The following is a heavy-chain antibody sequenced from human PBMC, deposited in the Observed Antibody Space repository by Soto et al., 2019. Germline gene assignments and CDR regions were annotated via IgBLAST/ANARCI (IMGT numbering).Heavy chain of an antibody. D-gene: IGHD4-4*01. CDR3: AKGGHYSVFDI. CDR1: GFTFSVYW. J-gene: IGHJ3*02. Sequence: GGSLRLSCAASGFTFSVYWMSWVRQAPGKGLEWVSNITGGGAVTFYADSVKGRFIISRDNSKNTVSLQMNSLRAEATAIYYCAKGGHYSVFDIWGHGTMVTVSS. V-gene: IGHV3-23*01. CDR2: ITGGGAVT.